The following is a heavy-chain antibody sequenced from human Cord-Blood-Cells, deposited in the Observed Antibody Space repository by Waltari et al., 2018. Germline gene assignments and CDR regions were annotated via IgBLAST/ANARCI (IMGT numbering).Heavy chain of an antibody. Sequence: QVQLVESGGGVVQPGRSLRLSCAASGFTFSSYGMHWVRQAPGKGLEWVAVISYDGSNKYYADSVKGRFTISRDNSKNTLYLQMNSLRAEDTAVYYCASSLMNAFDIWGQGTMVTVSS. CDR3: ASSLMNAFDI. J-gene: IGHJ3*02. CDR1: GFTFSSYG. CDR2: ISYDGSNK. V-gene: IGHV3-30*03.